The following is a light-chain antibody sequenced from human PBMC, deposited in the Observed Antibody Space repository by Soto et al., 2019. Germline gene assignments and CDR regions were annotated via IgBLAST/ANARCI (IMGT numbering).Light chain of an antibody. J-gene: IGLJ3*02. CDR1: SGDIGSYNL. CDR2: DAF. V-gene: IGLV2-23*01. CDR3: CSHEGFAWV. Sequence: QSALTQPASVSGSPGQSITISCTGTSGDIGSYNLISWYQQHPGKAPKLMIFDAFKRSSGFSNRFSGSKSGNTASLTISGLQAEDEADYYCCSHEGFAWVFGGATKLTVL.